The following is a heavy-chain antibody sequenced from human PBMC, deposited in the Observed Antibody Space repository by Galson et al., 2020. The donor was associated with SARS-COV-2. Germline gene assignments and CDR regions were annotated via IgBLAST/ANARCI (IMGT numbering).Heavy chain of an antibody. V-gene: IGHV5-51*01. J-gene: IGHJ3*02. CDR2: IHPRDSDT. D-gene: IGHD3-22*01. Sequence: KVSCKGSGYTFTTYWIGWVRQMPGKGLEWMGIIHPRDSDTRYSPSFQGQVTISADKSITTAYLQWGSLTASDSGMYYCARTYYYDTDGSDRTFDIWGQGTMVTVSS. CDR1: GYTFTTYW. CDR3: ARTYYYDTDGSDRTFDI.